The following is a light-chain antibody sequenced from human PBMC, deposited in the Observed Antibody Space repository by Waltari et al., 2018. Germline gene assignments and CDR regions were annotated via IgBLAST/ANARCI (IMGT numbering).Light chain of an antibody. CDR2: ADS. J-gene: IGKJ2*01. CDR3: QQSYTSPYP. Sequence: DIQMTHSPSSLSASVGDRITITCRASESIGSYLNWYQHSHGKAPKLLIYADSNLQSGAPSRFSGSGPGTAFTLTISSLQPEDSATYYCQQSYTSPYPFGQGT. CDR1: ESIGSY. V-gene: IGKV1-39*01.